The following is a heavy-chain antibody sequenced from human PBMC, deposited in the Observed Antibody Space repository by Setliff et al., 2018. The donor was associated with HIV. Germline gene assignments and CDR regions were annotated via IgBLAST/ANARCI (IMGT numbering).Heavy chain of an antibody. J-gene: IGHJ5*02. CDR3: ATCRHRPSNWFDP. V-gene: IGHV4-61*02. CDR1: GGSISSGSNY. CDR2: IYTSGST. Sequence: SSETLSLTCTVSGGSISSGSNYWSWIRQPAGEGLEWIGRIYTSGSTNYNPSLKSRVTISVDRSGNQFSLRLTSVTAADTAVYYCATCRHRPSNWFDPWGQGTVVTVSS.